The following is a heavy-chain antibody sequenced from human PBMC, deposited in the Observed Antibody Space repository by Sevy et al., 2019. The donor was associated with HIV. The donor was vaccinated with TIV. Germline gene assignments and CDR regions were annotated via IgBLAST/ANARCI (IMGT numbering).Heavy chain of an antibody. CDR2: INHSGST. CDR1: GGSFSGYY. Sequence: SETLSLTCAVYGGSFSGYYWSWIRQPPGKGLEWIGEINHSGSTNYSPSLKSRVTISVDTSKNQFSLKLSYVTAADTAWYYCARTLCSSTSCYPPPYYYYYGMDVWGQGTTVTVSS. V-gene: IGHV4-34*01. CDR3: ARTLCSSTSCYPPPYYYYYGMDV. J-gene: IGHJ6*02. D-gene: IGHD2-2*01.